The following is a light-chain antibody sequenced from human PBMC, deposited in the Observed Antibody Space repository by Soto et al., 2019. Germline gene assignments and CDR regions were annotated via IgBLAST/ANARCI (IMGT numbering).Light chain of an antibody. CDR2: GAS. V-gene: IGKV3-20*01. CDR3: QQDGSSPRT. CDR1: QSFSSSY. J-gene: IGKJ1*01. Sequence: EIGLTQSPGTLSLSPVERATLSCRARQSFSSSYLAWYQQKPGQAPRLLIYGASSRATGIPDRFSGSGSWTDFTHTISRLEPEDFAVYYCQQDGSSPRTFGQGPKVDTK.